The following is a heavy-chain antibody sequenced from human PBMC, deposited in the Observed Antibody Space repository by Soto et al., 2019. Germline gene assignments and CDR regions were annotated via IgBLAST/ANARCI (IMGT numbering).Heavy chain of an antibody. CDR2: IWDDGSNK. J-gene: IGHJ4*02. V-gene: IGHV3-33*01. Sequence: GGFKRIFCAAPTFKRSRYGIPCVRRAPGMGLGWVAFIWDDGSNKYYIDSVKGRFTISRDNSKNTLYLQMNFLRAEDTAVYYCARDRKKDPDERPYNWGQGT. CDR1: TFKRSRYG. CDR3: ARDRKKDPDERPYN. D-gene: IGHD1-1*01.